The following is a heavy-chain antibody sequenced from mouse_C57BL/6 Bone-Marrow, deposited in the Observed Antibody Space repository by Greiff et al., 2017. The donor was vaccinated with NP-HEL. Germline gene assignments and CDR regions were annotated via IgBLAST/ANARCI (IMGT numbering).Heavy chain of an antibody. V-gene: IGHV1-69*01. CDR3: ARGGYYAWFAY. CDR2: IDPSDSYT. J-gene: IGHJ3*01. CDR1: GYTFTSYW. D-gene: IGHD2-3*01. Sequence: QVQLQQSGAELVMPGASVKLSCKASGYTFTSYWMHWVKQRPGQGLEWIGEIDPSDSYTNYNQKFKGKSTLTVDKSSSTAYMQLSSLTSEDSAVYYCARGGYYAWFAYWGQGTLVTVSA.